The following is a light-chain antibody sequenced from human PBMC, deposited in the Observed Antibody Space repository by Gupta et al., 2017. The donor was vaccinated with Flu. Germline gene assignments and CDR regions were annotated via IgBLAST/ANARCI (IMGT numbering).Light chain of an antibody. CDR2: EVN. Sequence: NIHCTGSSNDVGGSKHVYWYQQHPGKAPKLLICEVNNRPAAVSSRFSGSRSGNTASLTISGLQAEDEADYYCDAYSTGTANTVFGTGTTVTVL. V-gene: IGLV2-14*01. CDR1: SNDVGGSKH. J-gene: IGLJ1*01. CDR3: DAYSTGTANTV.